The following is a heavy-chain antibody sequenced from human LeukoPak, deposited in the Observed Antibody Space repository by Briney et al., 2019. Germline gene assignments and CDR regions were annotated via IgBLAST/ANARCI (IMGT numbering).Heavy chain of an antibody. Sequence: SETLSLTCTVSGGSISSGSYYWSWIRQPAGKGLEWIGRIYTSGSTNYNPSLKSRVTISVDTSKNQFSLKLSSVTAADTAVYYCARHLYIPAAHDAFDIWGQGTMVTASS. CDR1: GGSISSGSYY. V-gene: IGHV4-61*02. D-gene: IGHD2-2*01. CDR3: ARHLYIPAAHDAFDI. CDR2: IYTSGST. J-gene: IGHJ3*02.